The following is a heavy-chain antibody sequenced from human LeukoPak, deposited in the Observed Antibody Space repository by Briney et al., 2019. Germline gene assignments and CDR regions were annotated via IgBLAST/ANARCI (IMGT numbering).Heavy chain of an antibody. D-gene: IGHD3-16*01. CDR1: GGSVSSGSYY. J-gene: IGHJ4*02. Sequence: NPSETLSLTCTVSGGSVSSGSYYWSWIRQPPGKGLEWIGYIYYSGSTNYNPSLKSRVTISVDTSKNQFSLKLSSVTAADTAVYYCAREGGSENYFDYWGQGTLVTVSS. CDR2: IYYSGST. V-gene: IGHV4-61*01. CDR3: AREGGSENYFDY.